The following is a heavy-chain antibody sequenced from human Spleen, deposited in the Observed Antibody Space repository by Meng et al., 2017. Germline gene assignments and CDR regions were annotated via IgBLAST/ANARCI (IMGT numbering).Heavy chain of an antibody. V-gene: IGHV4-34*01. D-gene: IGHD4-11*01. CDR2: INHRGNT. J-gene: IGHJ4*02. CDR1: GGSFSGYF. CDR3: ARGPTTVAHDFDY. Sequence: QWQLQQWGAGLLEPSETLSLTCVVSGGSFSGYFWSWTRQPPGKGLEWIGEINHRGNTNYNSFLESRVTISVDTSQNSLSLKLSSVTAADSAVYYCARGPTTVAHDFDYWGQGTLVTVSS.